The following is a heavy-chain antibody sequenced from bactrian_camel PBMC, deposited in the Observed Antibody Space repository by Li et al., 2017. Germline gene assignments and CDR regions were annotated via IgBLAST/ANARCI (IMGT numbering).Heavy chain of an antibody. CDR3: AADRGASWCDLEVSSFGY. J-gene: IGHJ6*01. Sequence: HVQLVESVGGSVQAGGSLSLSCAASGYSHSTVCMGWFRQAPGKEREGVAVLNNAGTIMYAPPVKGRFTASKDNDANTLYLEMNSLKPEDTAMYYCAADRGASWCDLEVSSFGYWGQGTQVTVS. CDR1: GYSHSTVC. D-gene: IGHD8*01. V-gene: IGHV3S53*01. CDR2: LNNAGTI.